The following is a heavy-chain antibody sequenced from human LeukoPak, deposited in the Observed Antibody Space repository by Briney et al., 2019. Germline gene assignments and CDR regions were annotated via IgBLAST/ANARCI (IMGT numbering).Heavy chain of an antibody. D-gene: IGHD3-22*01. Sequence: SETLSLTCAVSGGSISSGGYSWSWIRQPPGKGLEWIGYIYHSGSTYYNPSLKSRVTISVDRSKNQFSLKLSSVTAADSAVYYCASSFYYDSRDYWGQGTLVTVSS. CDR1: GGSISSGGYS. J-gene: IGHJ4*02. CDR3: ASSFYYDSRDY. CDR2: IYHSGST. V-gene: IGHV4-30-2*01.